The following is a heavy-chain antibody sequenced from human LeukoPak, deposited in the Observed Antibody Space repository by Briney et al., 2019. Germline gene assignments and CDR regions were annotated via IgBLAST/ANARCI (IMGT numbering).Heavy chain of an antibody. J-gene: IGHJ6*03. Sequence: GGSLRLSCAASGFTFSSYGMHWVRQAPGKGLEWVAFIRYDGSNKYYADSVKGRFTISRDNSKNTLYLQMNSLRAEDTAVYYCARRQLWLDYYYYMDVWGKGTTVTISS. CDR1: GFTFSSYG. V-gene: IGHV3-30*02. D-gene: IGHD5-18*01. CDR3: ARRQLWLDYYYYMDV. CDR2: IRYDGSNK.